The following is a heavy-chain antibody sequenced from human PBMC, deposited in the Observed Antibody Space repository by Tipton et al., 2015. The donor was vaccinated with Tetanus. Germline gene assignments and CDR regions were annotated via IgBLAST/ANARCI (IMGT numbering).Heavy chain of an antibody. Sequence: VQLVQSGAEVKKPGESLKISCKGSGYSFTSYWIGWVRQMPGKGLEWMGIIYPGDSDTRYSPSFQGQVTISADKSISTAYLQWSSLKASDTAMYYCTRQHSSGWYGDAFDIWGQGTMVTVSS. CDR2: IYPGDSDT. CDR1: GYSFTSYW. J-gene: IGHJ3*02. CDR3: TRQHSSGWYGDAFDI. D-gene: IGHD6-19*01. V-gene: IGHV5-51*01.